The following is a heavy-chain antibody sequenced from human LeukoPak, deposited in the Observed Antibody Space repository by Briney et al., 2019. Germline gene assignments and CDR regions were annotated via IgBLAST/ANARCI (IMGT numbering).Heavy chain of an antibody. CDR1: GYTFSYYF. CDR2: ISDDGTSE. CDR3: ARVRAYPYNSSPRHWFNP. Sequence: GRSLRLSCEGSGYTFSYYFMYWVRQAPGKELEWVAAISDDGTSEHYADSVKGRFTISRDNSKKSLYLQMNRLRTEDTAVYYRARVRAYPYNSSPRHWFNPWGQGTLVTVSS. V-gene: IGHV3-30*04. J-gene: IGHJ5*02. D-gene: IGHD1-14*01.